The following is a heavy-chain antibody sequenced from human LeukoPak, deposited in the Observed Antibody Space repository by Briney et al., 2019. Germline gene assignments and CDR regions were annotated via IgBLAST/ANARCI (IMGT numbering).Heavy chain of an antibody. CDR3: ARGDIAAAGTNY. V-gene: IGHV4-59*01. Sequence: SETLSLTCTVSGGSISSYYWSWIRQPPGKGLGWIGYIYYSGSTNYNPSLKSRVTISVDTSKNQFSLKLSSVTAADTAVYYCARGDIAAAGTNYWGQGTLVTVSS. CDR2: IYYSGST. J-gene: IGHJ4*02. D-gene: IGHD6-13*01. CDR1: GGSISSYY.